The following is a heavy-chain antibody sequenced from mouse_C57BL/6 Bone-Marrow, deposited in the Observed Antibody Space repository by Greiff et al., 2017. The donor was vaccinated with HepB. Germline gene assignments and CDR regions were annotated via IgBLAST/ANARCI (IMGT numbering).Heavy chain of an antibody. CDR1: GYSFTDYN. D-gene: IGHD1-1*01. J-gene: IGHJ1*03. CDR3: SSHYYGREDWYFDV. Sequence: EVQLQESGPELVKPGASVKISCKASGYSFTDYNMNWVKQSNGKSLEWIGVINPNYGTTSYNQKFKGKATLTVDQSSSTAYMQLNSLTSEDSAVYYCSSHYYGREDWYFDVWGTGTTVTVSS. CDR2: INPNYGTT. V-gene: IGHV1-39*01.